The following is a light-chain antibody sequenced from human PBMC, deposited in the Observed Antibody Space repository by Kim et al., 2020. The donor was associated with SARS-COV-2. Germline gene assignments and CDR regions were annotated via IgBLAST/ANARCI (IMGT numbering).Light chain of an antibody. CDR3: QAWDSSTVV. J-gene: IGLJ2*01. CDR1: TLDDNV. CDR2: QDS. V-gene: IGLV3-1*01. Sequence: VSPRQTASISCSEDTLDDNVACWYQQKPRQSPVLVIYQDSNRPSEIPARFSSSNTGDTATLTISEPQAMDEAGYYFQAWDSSTVVFGGGTQLTVL.